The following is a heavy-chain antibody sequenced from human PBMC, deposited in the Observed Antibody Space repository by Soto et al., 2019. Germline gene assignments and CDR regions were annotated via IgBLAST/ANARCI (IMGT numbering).Heavy chain of an antibody. CDR3: AKDLVVVAAGPGDAFDI. J-gene: IGHJ3*02. V-gene: IGHV3-23*01. CDR1: GFTVSSNY. CDR2: ISGSGGST. D-gene: IGHD2-15*01. Sequence: GGSLRLSCAASGFTVSSNYMSWVRQAPGKGLEWVSAISGSGGSTYYADSVKGRFTISRDNSKNTLYLQMSSLRAEDTAVYYCAKDLVVVAAGPGDAFDIWGQGTMVTVSS.